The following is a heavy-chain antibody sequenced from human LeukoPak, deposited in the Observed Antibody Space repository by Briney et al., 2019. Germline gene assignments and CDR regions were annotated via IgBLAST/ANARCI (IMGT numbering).Heavy chain of an antibody. V-gene: IGHV4-39*07. CDR2: IYYSGST. J-gene: IGHJ4*02. Sequence: SETLSLTCTVSGGSISSSSYYWGWIRQPPGKGLEWIGSIYYSGSTYYNPSLKSRVTISVDTSKNQFSLKLSSVTAADTAVYYCASGSSSWYNYLDYWGQGTLVTVSS. CDR3: ASGSSSWYNYLDY. CDR1: GGSISSSSYY. D-gene: IGHD6-13*01.